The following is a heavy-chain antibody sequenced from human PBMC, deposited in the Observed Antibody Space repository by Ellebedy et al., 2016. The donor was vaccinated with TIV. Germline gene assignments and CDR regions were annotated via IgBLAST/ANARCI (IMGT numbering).Heavy chain of an antibody. CDR1: GFTFSSYG. Sequence: GESLKISXAASGFTFSSYGMHWVRQAPGKGLDWVAVIWYDGQNKFYAESVEGRFTISRDNSKNMLYLQMNNLRGEDTAVYYCARRFDYWGRGTLVTVSS. J-gene: IGHJ4*02. CDR2: IWYDGQNK. CDR3: ARRFDY. V-gene: IGHV3-33*01.